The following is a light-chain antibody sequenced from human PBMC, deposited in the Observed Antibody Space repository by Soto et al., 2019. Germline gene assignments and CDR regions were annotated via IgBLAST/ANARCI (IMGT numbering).Light chain of an antibody. CDR3: SAYAGTRVI. Sequence: QPVLTQPASVSGSPGQSITISCSGTSSDVGNYPLVSWYQQHPGKVPKLVIYEGSKRPSGVSNRFSGSKSGYTASLTISGLQADDEADYYCSAYAGTRVIFGGGTKLTVL. J-gene: IGLJ2*01. CDR1: SSDVGNYPL. V-gene: IGLV2-23*01. CDR2: EGS.